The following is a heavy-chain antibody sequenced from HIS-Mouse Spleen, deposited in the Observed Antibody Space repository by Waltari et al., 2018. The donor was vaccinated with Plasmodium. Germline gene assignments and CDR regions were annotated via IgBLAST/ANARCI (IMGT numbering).Heavy chain of an antibody. D-gene: IGHD1-26*01. Sequence: QVQLVQSGAEVKKPGASVKVSCKASGYTFTGYYMHWVRQAPGQGLEWMGWINPNRGGTNYAQKFQGRVTMTRDTSISTAYMELSRLRSDDTAVYYCARPRVVGAFHFDYWGQGTLVTVSS. CDR1: GYTFTGYY. J-gene: IGHJ4*02. CDR2: INPNRGGT. CDR3: ARPRVVGAFHFDY. V-gene: IGHV1-2*02.